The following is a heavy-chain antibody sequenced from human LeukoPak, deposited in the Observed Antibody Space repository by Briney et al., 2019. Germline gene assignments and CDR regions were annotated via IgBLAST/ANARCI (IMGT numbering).Heavy chain of an antibody. J-gene: IGHJ4*02. D-gene: IGHD2-2*01. CDR2: IYYSGST. CDR1: GGSISSGDYY. V-gene: IGHV4-30-4*08. CDR3: AREGYCSSTSCERRTFDY. Sequence: SETLSLTCTVSGGSISSGDYYWSWIRQPPGKGLEWIGYIYYSGSTYYNPSLKSRVTISVDTSKNQFSLKLSSVTAADTAVYYCAREGYCSSTSCERRTFDYWGQGTLVTVSS.